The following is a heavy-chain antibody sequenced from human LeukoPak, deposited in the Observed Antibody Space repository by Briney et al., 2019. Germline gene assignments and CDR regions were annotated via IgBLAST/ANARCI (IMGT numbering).Heavy chain of an antibody. CDR2: IQYSGST. J-gene: IGHJ4*02. D-gene: IGHD6-6*01. Sequence: SETLSLTCTVSDGSISSYYWSWIRQPPGKGLEWIGYIQYSGSTNYNPSLKSRVTISVDTSKNQFSLKLTSVTAADTAVYYCARSIYTTSSHPYSFDYWGQGTLVTVSS. CDR1: DGSISSYY. V-gene: IGHV4-59*01. CDR3: ARSIYTTSSHPYSFDY.